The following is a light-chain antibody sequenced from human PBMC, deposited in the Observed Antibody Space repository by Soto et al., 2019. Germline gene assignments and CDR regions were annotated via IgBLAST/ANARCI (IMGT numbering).Light chain of an antibody. J-gene: IGKJ4*01. CDR1: QSISSW. CDR2: DAS. CDR3: HNSSIYYQVN. V-gene: IGKV1-5*01. Sequence: QLSKYPSALSASVGDRVTITCRGSQSISSWLAWYQQKPGKAPKLLIFDASSLESGVPSRFSGSGSGAEFTLTISSLQPDDSATYNCHNSSIYYQVNSGVGTKV.